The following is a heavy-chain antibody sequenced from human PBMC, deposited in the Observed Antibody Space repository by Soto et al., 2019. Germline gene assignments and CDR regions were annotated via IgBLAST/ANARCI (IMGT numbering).Heavy chain of an antibody. D-gene: IGHD5-12*01. J-gene: IGHJ4*02. CDR2: ITSGSDYI. V-gene: IGHV3-21*02. CDR3: ARVDGYTFPSDY. CDR1: GFTFSAYS. Sequence: EVQLVESGGGLVKPGGSLRLSCVASGFTFSAYSMSWVRQAPGKGLEWVSSITSGSDYIYYADSLKGRFTISRDNAKNSLYLQMHSLTAEDTAFYYCARVDGYTFPSDYWGQGTLVTVSS.